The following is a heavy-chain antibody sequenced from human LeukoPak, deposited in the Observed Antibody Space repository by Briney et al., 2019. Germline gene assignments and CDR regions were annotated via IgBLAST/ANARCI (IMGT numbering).Heavy chain of an antibody. CDR1: EYTFTGNY. J-gene: IGHJ1*01. V-gene: IGHV1-2*02. CDR2: INPNSGGT. CDR3: ARGSYDSSDFEYFHH. D-gene: IGHD3-22*01. Sequence: ASVKVSCKASEYTFTGNYMHWERQALGQGLEWMGWINPNSGGTNYAQKFQGRVTMTRDTSISTAYMELNRLRSDDTAVYYCARGSYDSSDFEYFHHWGQGTLVTVSS.